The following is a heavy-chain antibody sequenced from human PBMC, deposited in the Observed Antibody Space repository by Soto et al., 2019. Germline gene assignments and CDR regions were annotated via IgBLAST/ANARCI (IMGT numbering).Heavy chain of an antibody. V-gene: IGHV3-53*01. CDR3: ARGYYDSTAYFDY. CDR2: IYSGGST. CDR1: GFTVSTHY. J-gene: IGHJ4*02. D-gene: IGHD3-22*01. Sequence: HPGGSLRLSCAASGFTVSTHYMTWVRQAPGKGLEWVSLIYSGGSTYYADSVKGRFTISRDNTKNMLYLQMNNLRAGDTAVYYCARGYYDSTAYFDYWGQGTLVTVSS.